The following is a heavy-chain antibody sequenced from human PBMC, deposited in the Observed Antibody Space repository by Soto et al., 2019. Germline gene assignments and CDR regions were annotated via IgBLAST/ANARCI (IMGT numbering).Heavy chain of an antibody. V-gene: IGHV3-23*01. Sequence: GGSLRLSGAASGFILSRYAMSWVRQAPGKGLEWVSGFSGSGGATYYADSVEGRFTISRDDTKNTFYLRMNSLGAEATAVSYGAKAGGDCWGQGTPVTVSS. CDR2: FSGSGGAT. J-gene: IGHJ4*02. D-gene: IGHD3-10*01. CDR3: AKAGGDC. CDR1: GFILSRYA.